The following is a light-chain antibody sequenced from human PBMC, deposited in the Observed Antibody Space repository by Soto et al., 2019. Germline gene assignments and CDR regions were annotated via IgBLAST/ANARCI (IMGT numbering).Light chain of an antibody. J-gene: IGKJ1*01. Sequence: DIQMTQSPSTLSASVGDRVTITCRASQSISSWLAWYQQKPGKDPKLLIYDASYLESGVPSRFSGSGSGTEFTLTISSMQPDDLATYYCQQYNSFWTFGQGTKVEI. CDR1: QSISSW. CDR2: DAS. V-gene: IGKV1-5*01. CDR3: QQYNSFWT.